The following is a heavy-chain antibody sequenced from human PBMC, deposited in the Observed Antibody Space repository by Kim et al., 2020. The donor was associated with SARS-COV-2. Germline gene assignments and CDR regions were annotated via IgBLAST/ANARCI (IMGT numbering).Heavy chain of an antibody. V-gene: IGHV4-30-2*01. CDR2: ASHTGIA. D-gene: IGHD3-3*01. Sequence: SETLSLTCAVSGGSFISGDYMWGWIRQPPGKGLEWISYASHTGIASYNPSLKRRVAASVDKSKNEFSLKLNSVTAADTAIYYCATVRHLEWMVDFWGQGTLVTVSS. CDR1: GGSFISGDYM. J-gene: IGHJ4*02. CDR3: ATVRHLEWMVDF.